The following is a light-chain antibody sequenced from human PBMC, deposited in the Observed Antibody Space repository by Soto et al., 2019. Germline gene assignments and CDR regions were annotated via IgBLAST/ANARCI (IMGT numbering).Light chain of an antibody. V-gene: IGKV1-33*01. CDR3: QQYDNILLT. CDR2: DVS. J-gene: IGKJ4*01. Sequence: DIQMTQSPSSLSASLGDTVTITCQASHDITNYLNWYQHKPGKAPKLLIYDVSNLEAGVPSRFSGSGSGTHFVFTISSLQPEDVATYYCQQYDNILLTFGGGTKVEIK. CDR1: HDITNY.